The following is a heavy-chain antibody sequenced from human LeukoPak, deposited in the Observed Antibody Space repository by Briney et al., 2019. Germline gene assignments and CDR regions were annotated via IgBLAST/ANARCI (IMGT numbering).Heavy chain of an antibody. J-gene: IGHJ4*02. CDR3: ARDLRFLEWLLYAREDY. D-gene: IGHD3-3*01. CDR2: INSDGSST. V-gene: IGHV3-74*01. Sequence: GGSLRLSCAASGFTFSSYWMHWVRQAPGKGLVWVSRINSDGSSTSYADSVKGRFTISRDNAKNTLYLQMNSLRAEDTAVHYCARDLRFLEWLLYAREDYWGQGTLVTVSS. CDR1: GFTFSSYW.